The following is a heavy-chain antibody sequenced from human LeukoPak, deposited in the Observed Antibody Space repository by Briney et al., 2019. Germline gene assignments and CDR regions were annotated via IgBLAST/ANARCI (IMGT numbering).Heavy chain of an antibody. V-gene: IGHV3-30-3*01. CDR1: GFTFSSYA. CDR2: ISYDGSNK. J-gene: IGHJ4*02. CDR3: AKEPGNYLRSRHY. D-gene: IGHD2/OR15-2a*01. Sequence: PGGSLRLSCAASGFTFSSYAMHWVRQAPGKGLEWVAVISYDGSNKYYADSVKGRFTISRDNSKNTLYLQMNSLRAEDTAVYYCAKEPGNYLRSRHYWGQGTLVTVSS.